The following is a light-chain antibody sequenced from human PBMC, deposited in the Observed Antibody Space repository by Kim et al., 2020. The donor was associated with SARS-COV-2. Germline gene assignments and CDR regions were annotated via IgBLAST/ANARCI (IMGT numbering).Light chain of an antibody. Sequence: QSITLSCTGTSSDVGGYNYVSWYQQHPGKAPKLMIYDVSNRPSGVSNRFSGSKSGNTASLTISGLQAEDEADYYCSSYTSSSTHWVFGGGTQLTVL. CDR2: DVS. J-gene: IGLJ3*02. CDR3: SSYTSSSTHWV. V-gene: IGLV2-14*03. CDR1: SSDVGGYNY.